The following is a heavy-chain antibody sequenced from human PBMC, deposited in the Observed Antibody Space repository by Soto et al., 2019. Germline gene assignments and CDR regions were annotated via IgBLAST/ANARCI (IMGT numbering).Heavy chain of an antibody. CDR3: TKSASAVVLYNWFDP. V-gene: IGHV3-23*01. D-gene: IGHD6-19*01. CDR2: ISGSGGST. J-gene: IGHJ5*02. Sequence: EVQLLESGGGLVQPGGSLRLSCAASGFTFSSYAMSWVRQAPGKGLEWVSAISGSGGSTYYADSVKGRFTISRDNSKNTLHLQMNSLRAEDTAVYYCTKSASAVVLYNWFDPWGQGTLVTVSS. CDR1: GFTFSSYA.